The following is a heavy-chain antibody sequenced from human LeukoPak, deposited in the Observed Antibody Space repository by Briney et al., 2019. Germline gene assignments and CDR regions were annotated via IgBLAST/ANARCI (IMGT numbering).Heavy chain of an antibody. J-gene: IGHJ3*02. CDR1: GFTFSSYS. CDR2: ISTSGTI. Sequence: GGSLRLSCAASGFTFSSYSMNWVRQAPGKGLEWVSSISTSGTIYYADSVRGRFTISRDNAKNSLYLQMDSLRAEDTAVYYCARRREPEIWGRGTMVTVSS. V-gene: IGHV3-48*01. CDR3: ARRREPEI. D-gene: IGHD1-14*01.